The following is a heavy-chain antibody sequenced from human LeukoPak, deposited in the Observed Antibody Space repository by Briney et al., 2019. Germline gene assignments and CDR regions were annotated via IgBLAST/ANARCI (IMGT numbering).Heavy chain of an antibody. Sequence: GGSLRLSCAASGFTFSSYGMHWARQAPGKGLEWVAFIRYDGSNKYYADSVKGRFTISRDNSKNTLYLQMNSLRAEDTAVYYCAKDVEMATITGNDAFDIWGQGTMVTVSS. V-gene: IGHV3-30*02. CDR1: GFTFSSYG. CDR3: AKDVEMATITGNDAFDI. J-gene: IGHJ3*02. CDR2: IRYDGSNK. D-gene: IGHD5-24*01.